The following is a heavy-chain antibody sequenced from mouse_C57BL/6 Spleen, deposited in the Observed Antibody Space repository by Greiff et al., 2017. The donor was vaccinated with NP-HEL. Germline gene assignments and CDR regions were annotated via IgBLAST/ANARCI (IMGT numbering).Heavy chain of an antibody. CDR2: IDPETGGT. D-gene: IGHD2-3*01. Sequence: QVQLQQSGAELVRPGASVTLSCKASGYTFTDYEMHWVKQTPVHGLEWIGAIDPETGGTAYNQKFKGKAILTADKSSSTAYMELRSLTSEDSAVYYCTRESYGYYEFAYWGQGTLVTVSA. CDR3: TRESYGYYEFAY. V-gene: IGHV1-15*01. CDR1: GYTFTDYE. J-gene: IGHJ3*01.